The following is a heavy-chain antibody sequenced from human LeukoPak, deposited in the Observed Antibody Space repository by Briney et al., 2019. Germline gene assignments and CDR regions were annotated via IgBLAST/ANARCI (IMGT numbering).Heavy chain of an antibody. D-gene: IGHD3-10*01. CDR3: VKGFVHPTYYFEY. V-gene: IGHV3-23*01. CDR1: GFTFSSYA. Sequence: PGGSLRLSCAASGFTFSSYAMMWGRQSPEKGLELASSITGGGDGTYYADSVRGRFTISRDNSKNTLYLKMNSLRAEDTAVYFCVKGFVHPTYYFEYWGQGTLVTVSS. J-gene: IGHJ4*02. CDR2: ITGGGDGT.